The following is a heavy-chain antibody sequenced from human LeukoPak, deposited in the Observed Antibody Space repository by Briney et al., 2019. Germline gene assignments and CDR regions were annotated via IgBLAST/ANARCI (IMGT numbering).Heavy chain of an antibody. J-gene: IGHJ4*02. V-gene: IGHV3-30*04. CDR3: ARGQHRIAAADTAAFDY. CDR2: ISYDGSNK. CDR1: GFTFSSYA. Sequence: GRSLRLSCAASGFTFSSYAVHWVRQAPGKGLEWVAVISYDGSNKYYADSVKGRFTISRDNSKNTLYLQMNSLRADDTAVYYCARGQHRIAAADTAAFDYWGQGTLVTVSS. D-gene: IGHD6-13*01.